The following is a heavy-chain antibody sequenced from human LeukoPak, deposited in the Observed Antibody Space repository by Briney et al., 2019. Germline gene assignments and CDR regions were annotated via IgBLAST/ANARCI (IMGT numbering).Heavy chain of an antibody. CDR1: GFTFSNYA. D-gene: IGHD3-22*01. CDR2: LSGTGSPT. CDR3: ARGGYRAYYYDSSGPWGY. J-gene: IGHJ4*02. Sequence: GGSLRLSCAASGFTFSNYAMSWLRQAPGKGLECFSALSGTGSPTYYADSVKGRFTISRDNSKNTLYLLMNSLRAEDTAVYYCARGGYRAYYYDSSGPWGYWGQGTLVTVSS. V-gene: IGHV3-23*01.